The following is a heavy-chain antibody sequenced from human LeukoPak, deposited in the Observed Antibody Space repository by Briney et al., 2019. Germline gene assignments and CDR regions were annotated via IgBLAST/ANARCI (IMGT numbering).Heavy chain of an antibody. V-gene: IGHV4-30-4*08. J-gene: IGHJ3*02. D-gene: IGHD2-2*02. CDR1: GGSISSGDYY. Sequence: SETLSLTCTVSGGSISSGDYYWSWIRLPPGKGLEWIGYIYYSGSTYYNPSLKSRVTISVDTSKNQFSLKLSSVTAADTAVYYCARVVPAAIGAFDIWGQGTMVTVSS. CDR3: ARVVPAAIGAFDI. CDR2: IYYSGST.